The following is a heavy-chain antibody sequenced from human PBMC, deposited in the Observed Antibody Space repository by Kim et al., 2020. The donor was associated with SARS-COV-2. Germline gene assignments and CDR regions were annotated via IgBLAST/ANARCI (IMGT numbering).Heavy chain of an antibody. CDR3: ARDVVAYDSSGTPNY. V-gene: IGHV3-21*01. CDR2: ISSSSSYI. Sequence: GGSLRLSCAASGFTFSSYSMNWVRQAPGKGLEWVSSISSSSSYIYYADSVKGRFTISRDNAKNSLYLQMNSLRAEDTAVYYCARDVVAYDSSGTPNYWGQGTLVTVSS. J-gene: IGHJ4*02. CDR1: GFTFSSYS. D-gene: IGHD3-22*01.